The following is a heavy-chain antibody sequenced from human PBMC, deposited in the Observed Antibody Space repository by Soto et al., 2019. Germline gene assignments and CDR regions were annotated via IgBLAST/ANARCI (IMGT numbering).Heavy chain of an antibody. J-gene: IGHJ6*03. CDR2: ISYDGSNK. D-gene: IGHD6-19*01. CDR1: GFTFSSYG. CDR3: AKDGPRIAVPPGLIQDRIFDYYYYMDV. Sequence: PGGSLRLSCAASGFTFSSYGMHWVRQAPGKGLEWVAVISYDGSNKYYADSVKGRFTISRDNSKNTLYLQMNSLRAEDTAVYYCAKDGPRIAVPPGLIQDRIFDYYYYMDVGGKGPTVPVSS. V-gene: IGHV3-30*18.